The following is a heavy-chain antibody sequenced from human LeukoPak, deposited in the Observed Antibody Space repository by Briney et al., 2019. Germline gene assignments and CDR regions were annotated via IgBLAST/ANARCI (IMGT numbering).Heavy chain of an antibody. CDR3: ARHSRLGTIDY. D-gene: IGHD1-1*01. V-gene: IGHV4-59*08. CDR1: GGSISSYY. J-gene: IGHJ4*02. Sequence: PSETLSLTRTVSGGSISSYYWSWIRQPPGKGLEWIGYIYYSGSANYNPSLKSRVTISVDTSKNQFSLKLSSVTAADTAVYYCARHSRLGTIDYWGQGTLVTVSS. CDR2: IYYSGSA.